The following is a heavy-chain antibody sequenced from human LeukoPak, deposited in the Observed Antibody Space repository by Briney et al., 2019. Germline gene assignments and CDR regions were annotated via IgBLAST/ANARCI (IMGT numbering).Heavy chain of an antibody. J-gene: IGHJ4*02. Sequence: PSQTLSLTCAVSGGSISSGGYYWSWIRQPPGKGLEWIGYIYHSGSTYYNPSLKSRVTISVDRSKNQFSLKLSSVTAADTAVYYCARGTIGYSYGLPDYWGQGALVTVSS. CDR2: IYHSGST. CDR1: GGSISSGGYY. CDR3: ARGTIGYSYGLPDY. V-gene: IGHV4-30-2*01. D-gene: IGHD5-18*01.